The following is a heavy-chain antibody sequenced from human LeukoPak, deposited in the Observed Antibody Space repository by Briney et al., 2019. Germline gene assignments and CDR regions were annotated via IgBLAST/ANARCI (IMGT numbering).Heavy chain of an antibody. D-gene: IGHD6-13*01. J-gene: IGHJ3*02. CDR1: GGSISSSSYY. V-gene: IGHV4-39*01. Sequence: SETLSLTCTVSGGSISSSSYYWGWIRQPPGKGLEWIGSIYYSGSTYYNPSLKSRVTISVDTSNNQFSLKLSSVTAADTAVYHCARARKQQLYFDAFDIWGQGTMVTVSS. CDR2: IYYSGST. CDR3: ARARKQQLYFDAFDI.